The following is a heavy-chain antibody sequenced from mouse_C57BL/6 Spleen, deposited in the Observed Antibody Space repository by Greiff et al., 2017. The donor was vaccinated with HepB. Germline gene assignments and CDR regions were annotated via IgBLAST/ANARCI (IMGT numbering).Heavy chain of an antibody. CDR1: GYTFTSYT. CDR2: INPSSGYT. Sequence: VQLQQSGAELARPGASVKMSCKASGYTFTSYTMHWVKQRPGQGLEWIGYINPSSGYTKYNQKFKDKATLTADKSSSTAYMQLSSLTSEDLAVYYWARQGVPTTTVVEGGYFDVWGTGTTVTVSS. D-gene: IGHD1-1*01. J-gene: IGHJ1*03. CDR3: ARQGVPTTTVVEGGYFDV. V-gene: IGHV1-4*01.